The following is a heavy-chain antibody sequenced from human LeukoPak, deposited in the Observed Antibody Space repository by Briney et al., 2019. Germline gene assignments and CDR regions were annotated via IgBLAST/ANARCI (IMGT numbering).Heavy chain of an antibody. Sequence: PGGSLRLSCAASGFTFNNYAMNWVRQAPGKGLEWLSVIGGSDGSTYHADSVKGRFTISRDNSKNTLYLQMSSLRAEDTAVYYCARQDTAVVTRSVFDYWGQGTLVTVSS. J-gene: IGHJ4*02. CDR2: IGGSDGST. D-gene: IGHD5-18*01. CDR1: GFTFNNYA. V-gene: IGHV3-23*01. CDR3: ARQDTAVVTRSVFDY.